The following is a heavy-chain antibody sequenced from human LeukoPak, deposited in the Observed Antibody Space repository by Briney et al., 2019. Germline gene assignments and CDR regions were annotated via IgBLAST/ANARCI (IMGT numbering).Heavy chain of an antibody. CDR2: IYYSGST. D-gene: IGHD2-21*02. V-gene: IGHV4-59*01. CDR1: GGSISSYY. Sequence: SETLSLTCTVSGGSISSYYWSWIRQPPGKGLEWIGYIYYSGSTNYNPSLKSRVTMSVDTSKNQFSLKLSSVTAADTAVYYCARSPQGVTPDYWGQGTLVTVSS. CDR3: ARSPQGVTPDY. J-gene: IGHJ4*02.